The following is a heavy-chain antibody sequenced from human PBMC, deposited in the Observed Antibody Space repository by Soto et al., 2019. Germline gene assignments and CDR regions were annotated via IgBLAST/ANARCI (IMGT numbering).Heavy chain of an antibody. CDR1: GFTFSDYY. CDR3: VRIIGGTVTTAPGDY. CDR2: ISISGSTM. D-gene: IGHD4-17*01. Sequence: QVQLVESGGGLVKPGGSLRLSCAASGFTFSDYYMSWIRQAPGKGLEWVSCISISGSTMYYADSVKGRFTISRDNAKNSLYLQMNSLRAEDTAVYYCVRIIGGTVTTAPGDYWGQGTLVTVSS. J-gene: IGHJ4*02. V-gene: IGHV3-11*01.